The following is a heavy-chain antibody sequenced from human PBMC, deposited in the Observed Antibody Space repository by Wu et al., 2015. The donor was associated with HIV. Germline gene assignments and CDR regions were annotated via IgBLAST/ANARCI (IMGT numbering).Heavy chain of an antibody. CDR2: IIPIFGTA. D-gene: IGHD6-19*01. J-gene: IGHJ6*02. CDR3: ASPTGYSSGWLSALVAPTGAYYYYYGMDV. CDR1: GGTFSSYA. Sequence: QVHLVQSGAEVKKPGSSVKVSCKASGGTFSSYAISWVRQAPGQGLEWMGGIIPIFGTANYAQKFQGRVTITTDESTSTAYMELSSLRSEDTAVYYCASPTGYSSGWLSALVAPTGAYYYYYGMDVWGQGTTVTVSS. V-gene: IGHV1-69*05.